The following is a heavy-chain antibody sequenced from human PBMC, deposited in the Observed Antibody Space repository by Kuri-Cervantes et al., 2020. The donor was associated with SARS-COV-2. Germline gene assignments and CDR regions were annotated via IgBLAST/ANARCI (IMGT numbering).Heavy chain of an antibody. D-gene: IGHD2-2*01. CDR1: GTSLISYY. CDR3: ARRSSNGYPEH. Sequence: SETLSLTCTVEGTSLISYYWTWLRQSPGKGVEWIGEIFHSGSTKYNPSLKNRGTISIDTSKKQFSLKLTSLTAADMAMYYCARRSSNGYPEHWGQGTLVTVSS. CDR2: IFHSGST. J-gene: IGHJ4*02. V-gene: IGHV4-34*12.